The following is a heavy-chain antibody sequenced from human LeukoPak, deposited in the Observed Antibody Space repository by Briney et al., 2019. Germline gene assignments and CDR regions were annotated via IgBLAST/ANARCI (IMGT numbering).Heavy chain of an antibody. Sequence: ASVKVSCKASGHTFTSYDINWVRQATGQGLEWMGYMSPSNGYAEFGQRFQGRVTMTRNTSTSTAYMELSSLRSEDTAVHYCARVTSGARYNWFDAWGPGTLVTVSS. CDR3: ARVTSGARYNWFDA. J-gene: IGHJ5*02. CDR2: MSPSNGYA. V-gene: IGHV1-8*01. D-gene: IGHD1-26*01. CDR1: GHTFTSYD.